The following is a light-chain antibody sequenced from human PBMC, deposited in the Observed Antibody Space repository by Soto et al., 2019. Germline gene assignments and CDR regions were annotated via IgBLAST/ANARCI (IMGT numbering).Light chain of an antibody. J-gene: IGKJ2*01. V-gene: IGKV1-39*01. CDR2: AVS. Sequence: DIQLTQASSLSASVGGRVAVTCRTSQSISTYLNWYQQKPGKAPDLLIYAVSRLQSGVPSRFSGSGSGTDFTLTISSLQPEDFATYFCQQTYNTPHPFGQGNRLEI. CDR3: QQTYNTPHP. CDR1: QSISTY.